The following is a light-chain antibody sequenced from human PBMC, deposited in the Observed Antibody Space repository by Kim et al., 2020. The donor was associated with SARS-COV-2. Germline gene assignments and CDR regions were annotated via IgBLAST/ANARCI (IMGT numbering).Light chain of an antibody. CDR1: QSVSSNY. V-gene: IGKV3-20*01. CDR3: QQYGSSPLT. Sequence: PGERATLSCRASQSVSSNYLAWYQQKPGQAPRLLIYGASSRATDIPDRFSGSGSGTDFTLTISRLEPEDFAVYSCQQYGSSPLTFGGGTKVE. J-gene: IGKJ4*01. CDR2: GAS.